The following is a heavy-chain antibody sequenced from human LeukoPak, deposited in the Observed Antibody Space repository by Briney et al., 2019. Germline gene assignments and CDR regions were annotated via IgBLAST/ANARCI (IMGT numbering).Heavy chain of an antibody. D-gene: IGHD4-17*01. CDR1: GGSISISSYY. J-gene: IGHJ3*02. V-gene: IGHV4-39*01. Sequence: SETLSLTCTVSGGSISISSYYWGWIRQPPGKGLEWIGSIYYSGSTYYNPSLKSRVTISVDTSKNQFSLKLSSVTAADTAVYYCARHETTVIPDAFDIWGQGTMVTVSS. CDR3: ARHETTVIPDAFDI. CDR2: IYYSGST.